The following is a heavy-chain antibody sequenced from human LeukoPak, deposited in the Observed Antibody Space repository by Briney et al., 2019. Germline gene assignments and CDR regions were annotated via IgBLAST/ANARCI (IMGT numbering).Heavy chain of an antibody. Sequence: PSETLSLTCTVSGGSISSYYWSWIRQPPGKGLEWIGYIYYSGSTNYNPSLKSRVTISVDTSKNQFSLKLSSVTAADTAVYYCARARGGYCSSTSCLFDPWGQGTLVTVSS. D-gene: IGHD2-2*01. J-gene: IGHJ5*02. CDR3: ARARGGYCSSTSCLFDP. CDR1: GGSISSYY. V-gene: IGHV4-59*01. CDR2: IYYSGST.